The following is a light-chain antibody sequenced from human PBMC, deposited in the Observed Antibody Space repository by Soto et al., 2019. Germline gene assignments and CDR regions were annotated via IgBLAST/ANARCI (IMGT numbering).Light chain of an antibody. CDR2: DVS. CDR3: SSYTGSSTYV. Sequence: QSVLTQPASVSGSPGQSITISCTGTSSEVGGYKYVSWYQQHPGKAPKLMIYDVSNRPSGVSNRFSGSKSGNTASLTIFGLQAEDEADYYCSSYTGSSTYVFGTGTKVTVL. V-gene: IGLV2-14*01. J-gene: IGLJ1*01. CDR1: SSEVGGYKY.